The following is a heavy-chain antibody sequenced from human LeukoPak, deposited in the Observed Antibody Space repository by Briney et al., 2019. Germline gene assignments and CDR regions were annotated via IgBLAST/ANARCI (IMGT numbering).Heavy chain of an antibody. CDR3: ARFFAGSTRGNHAFDI. D-gene: IGHD3-10*01. CDR2: INPNSGGT. J-gene: IGHJ3*02. CDR1: GYTLTELS. V-gene: IGHV1-2*02. Sequence: ASVKVSCKVSGYTLTELSMHWVRQAPGQGLEWVGWINPNSGGTNYAQKFQGRVTMTRDTSISTAYMELSRLRSDDTAVYYCARFFAGSTRGNHAFDIWGQGTMVTVSS.